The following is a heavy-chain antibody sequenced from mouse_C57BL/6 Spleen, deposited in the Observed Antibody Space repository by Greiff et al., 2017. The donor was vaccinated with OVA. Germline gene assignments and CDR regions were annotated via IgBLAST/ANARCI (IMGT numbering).Heavy chain of an antibody. J-gene: IGHJ2*01. CDR1: GYTFTSYW. V-gene: IGHV1-64*01. D-gene: IGHD1-1*01. Sequence: QVQLQQSGAELVKPGASVKLSCKASGYTFTSYWMHWVKQRPGQGLEWIGMIHPNSGSTNYNEKFKSKATLTVDKSSSTAYMQLSSLTSEDSAVYYCARSPLFITTVVDYWGQGTTLTVSS. CDR2: IHPNSGST. CDR3: ARSPLFITTVVDY.